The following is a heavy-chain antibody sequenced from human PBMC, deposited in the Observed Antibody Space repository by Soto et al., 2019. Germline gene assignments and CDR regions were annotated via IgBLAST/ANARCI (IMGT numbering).Heavy chain of an antibody. CDR1: GGSISSSSYY. D-gene: IGHD6-6*01. J-gene: IGHJ4*02. V-gene: IGHV4-39*01. CDR2: IYYSGST. Sequence: TLSLTCTVSGGSISSSSYYWGWIRQPPGKGLEWIGSIYYSGSTYYNPSLKSRVTISVDTSKNQFSLKLSSVTAADTAVYYCARGGEQLAFRRWGQGTLVTVSS. CDR3: ARGGEQLAFRR.